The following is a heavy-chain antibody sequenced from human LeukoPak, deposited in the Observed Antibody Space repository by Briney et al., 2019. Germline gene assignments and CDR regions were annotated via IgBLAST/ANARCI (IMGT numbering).Heavy chain of an antibody. CDR1: GYTFTGYY. D-gene: IGHD5-18*01. CDR2: INPNSGGT. V-gene: IGHV1-2*06. Sequence: ASVKVSCKASGYTFTGYYMHWVRQAPGQGLEWMGRINPNSGGTDYAQKFQGRVTMTRDTSISTAYMALSRLRSYDTAGYYWASGPYGYGGFDIWGQGTMVSVSS. J-gene: IGHJ3*02. CDR3: ASGPYGYGGFDI.